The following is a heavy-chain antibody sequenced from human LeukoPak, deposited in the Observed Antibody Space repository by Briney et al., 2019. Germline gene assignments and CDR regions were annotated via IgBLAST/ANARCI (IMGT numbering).Heavy chain of an antibody. Sequence: SETLSLTCTVSGGSISSSSYYWGWIRQPPGKGLEWIGRIYTSGSTNYNPSLKSRVTMSVDTSKNQFSLKLSSVTAADTAVYYCARATLGEWNYYYMDVWGKGTTVTVSS. CDR2: IYTSGST. V-gene: IGHV4-39*07. CDR1: GGSISSSSYY. J-gene: IGHJ6*03. D-gene: IGHD3-16*01. CDR3: ARATLGEWNYYYMDV.